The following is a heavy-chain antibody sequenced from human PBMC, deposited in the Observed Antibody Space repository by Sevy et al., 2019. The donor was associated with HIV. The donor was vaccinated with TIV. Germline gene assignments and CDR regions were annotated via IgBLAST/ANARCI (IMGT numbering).Heavy chain of an antibody. CDR3: ARDGGTYYDFWSGNNDAFDI. J-gene: IGHJ3*02. D-gene: IGHD3-3*01. Sequence: SETLSLTCTVSGGSVSSGSYYWSWIRQSPGKGLEWIGYIYYSGSTNYNPSLKSRVTISVDTSKNQFSLKLSSVTAADTAVYYCARDGGTYYDFWSGNNDAFDIWGQGTMVTVSS. CDR1: GGSVSSGSYY. CDR2: IYYSGST. V-gene: IGHV4-61*01.